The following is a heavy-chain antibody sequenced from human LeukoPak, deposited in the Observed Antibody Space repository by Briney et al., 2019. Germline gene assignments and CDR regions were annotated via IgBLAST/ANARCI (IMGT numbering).Heavy chain of an antibody. D-gene: IGHD2-15*01. V-gene: IGHV3-30-3*01. Sequence: GRSLRLSCTASGFTFRNHAMHWVRQAPGKGLEWVAVISYDGSNKYYADSVKGRFTISRDNSKNTLYLQMNSLRAEDTAVYYCAREGPGSNYYFDYWGQGTLVTVSS. J-gene: IGHJ4*02. CDR1: GFTFRNHA. CDR3: AREGPGSNYYFDY. CDR2: ISYDGSNK.